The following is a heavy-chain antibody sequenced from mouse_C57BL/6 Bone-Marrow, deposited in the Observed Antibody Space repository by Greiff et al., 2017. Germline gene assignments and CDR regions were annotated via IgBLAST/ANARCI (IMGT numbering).Heavy chain of an antibody. Sequence: VQLQQSGAELARPGASVKLSCKASGYTFTSYGISWVKQRTGQGLEWIGEIYPRSGNTYYNEKFKGKATLTADKSSSTAYMELRSLPSEDSAGYFCARDSRRGFAYWGQGTLVTVSA. CDR3: ARDSRRGFAY. CDR1: GYTFTSYG. CDR2: IYPRSGNT. V-gene: IGHV1-81*01. J-gene: IGHJ3*01.